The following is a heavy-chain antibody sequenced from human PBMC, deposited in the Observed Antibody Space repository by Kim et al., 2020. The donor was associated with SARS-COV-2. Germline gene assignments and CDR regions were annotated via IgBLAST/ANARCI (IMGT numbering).Heavy chain of an antibody. CDR3: ARGPVPAAQYYYYGMDV. D-gene: IGHD2-2*01. J-gene: IGHJ6*02. Sequence: VKGRFTISRDNSKNTLYLQMNSLRAEDTAVYYWARGPVPAAQYYYYGMDVWGQGTTVTVSS. V-gene: IGHV3-30*07.